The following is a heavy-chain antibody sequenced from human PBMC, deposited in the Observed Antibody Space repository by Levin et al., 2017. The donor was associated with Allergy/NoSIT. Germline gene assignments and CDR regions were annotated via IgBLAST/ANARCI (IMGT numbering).Heavy chain of an antibody. CDR3: ARDLGYCSGGSCRNWFDP. J-gene: IGHJ5*02. Sequence: GGSLRLSCAASGFTFSSYWMHWVRQAPGKGLVWVSRINSDGSSTSYADSVKGRFTISRDNAKNTLYLQMNSLRAEDTAVYYCARDLGYCSGGSCRNWFDPWGQGTLVTVSS. V-gene: IGHV3-74*01. CDR1: GFTFSSYW. CDR2: INSDGSST. D-gene: IGHD2-15*01.